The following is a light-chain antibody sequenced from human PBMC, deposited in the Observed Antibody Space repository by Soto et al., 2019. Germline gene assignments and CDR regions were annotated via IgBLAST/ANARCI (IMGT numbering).Light chain of an antibody. CDR1: QDISTH. CDR3: QHLNTYPIT. V-gene: IGKV1-9*01. CDR2: AAS. J-gene: IGKJ5*01. Sequence: IQLTQSPSSLSASVGDRVTIYCRASQDISTHLAWFAQKPGRAPQLLIYAASTLHSGVPSRFSGSGSGTDFTLTISSLQPEDFATYYCQHLNTYPITFGPGTRLEIK.